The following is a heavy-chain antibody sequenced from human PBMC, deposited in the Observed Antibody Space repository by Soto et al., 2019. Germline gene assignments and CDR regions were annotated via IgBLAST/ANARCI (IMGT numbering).Heavy chain of an antibody. CDR2: IIPILGIA. D-gene: IGHD6-19*01. J-gene: IGHJ4*02. CDR3: ARVSSGWYEAPSGAADFDD. Sequence: ASVKVSCKASGGTFSSYTISWVRQAPGQGLEWMGRIIPILGIANYAQKFQGRVTITADKSTSTAYMELGSLRSEDTAVYYCARVSSGWYEAPSGAADFDDWGQGTLVTVSS. CDR1: GGTFSSYT. V-gene: IGHV1-69*02.